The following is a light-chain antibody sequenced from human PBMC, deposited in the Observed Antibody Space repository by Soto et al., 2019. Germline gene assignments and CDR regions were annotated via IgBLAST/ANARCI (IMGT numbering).Light chain of an antibody. CDR2: GAS. V-gene: IGKV3-20*01. CDR3: QHYGISPVT. CDR1: QSVGTR. Sequence: TMLTQSPDTLSLSPGERATLSCWASQSVGTRLAWYQQRPGQPPRLLISGASSRATGIPDRFSGSGSATDFTLTISRLEPEDFALYYCQHYGISPVTFGQGTRLEIK. J-gene: IGKJ5*01.